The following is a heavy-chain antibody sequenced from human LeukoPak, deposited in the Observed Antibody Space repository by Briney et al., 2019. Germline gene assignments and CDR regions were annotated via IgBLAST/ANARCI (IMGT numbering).Heavy chain of an antibody. V-gene: IGHV1-18*01. CDR3: ARGAAYYDFWSGYEPIDY. J-gene: IGHJ4*02. Sequence: ASVKVSCKASGYTFTSYGISWVRQAPGQGLEWMGWISAYNGNTNYAQKLQGRVTMTTDTSTSTAYMELRSLRSDDTAVYYCARGAAYYDFWSGYEPIDYWGQGTLVTVSS. CDR2: ISAYNGNT. CDR1: GYTFTSYG. D-gene: IGHD3-3*01.